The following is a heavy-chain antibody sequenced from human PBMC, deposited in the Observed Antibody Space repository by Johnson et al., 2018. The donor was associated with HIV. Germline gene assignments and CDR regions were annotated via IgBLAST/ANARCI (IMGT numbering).Heavy chain of an antibody. D-gene: IGHD1-26*01. J-gene: IGHJ3*02. V-gene: IGHV3-7*05. Sequence: VQLVESGGGLVQPGGSLRLSCAASGFTFSSYWMSWVRQAPGKGLEWVANINQDGSQKHDVDSVKGRFNISRDNAKRSLLLQMNSLRAEDTAVYYCARGGGSDSVDGFDIWGQGTMVTVSS. CDR3: ARGGGSDSVDGFDI. CDR2: INQDGSQK. CDR1: GFTFSSYW.